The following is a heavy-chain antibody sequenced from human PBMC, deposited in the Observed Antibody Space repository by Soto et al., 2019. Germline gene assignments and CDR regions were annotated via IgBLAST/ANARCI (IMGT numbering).Heavy chain of an antibody. CDR2: IWYDGSYK. CDR3: ARDRREDRGNWSDP. CDR1: GFTFSRYG. V-gene: IGHV3-33*01. D-gene: IGHD3-10*01. J-gene: IGHJ5*02. Sequence: GGSLRLSCAASGFTFSRYGMHWVRQAPGKGLEWVAMIWYDGSYKNYADSVKGRFTISRDNSKNTLFLLMDSLRAEDTALYYCARDRREDRGNWSDPWGQGIRVTGSS.